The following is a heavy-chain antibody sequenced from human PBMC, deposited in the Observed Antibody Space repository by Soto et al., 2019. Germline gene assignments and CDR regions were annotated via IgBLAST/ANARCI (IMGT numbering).Heavy chain of an antibody. D-gene: IGHD3-16*01. CDR1: GFTFSSNA. Sequence: EVQLLESGGGVVQPGGSLRLSCVASGFTFSSNAMRWVRQAPGKGLEWVSAIGSSGATTYYADSVKGRFTISRDNSKNTAYLPMNSLRVEDTAVYYCAKAFGTYYFDLWGQGTLVAVSS. V-gene: IGHV3-23*01. J-gene: IGHJ4*02. CDR2: IGSSGATT. CDR3: AKAFGTYYFDL.